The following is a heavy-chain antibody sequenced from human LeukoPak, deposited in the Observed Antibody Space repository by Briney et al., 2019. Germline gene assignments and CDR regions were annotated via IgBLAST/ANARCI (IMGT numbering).Heavy chain of an antibody. J-gene: IGHJ6*03. CDR1: GYTFTNYD. Sequence: ASVQVSCKASGYTFTNYDLNWVRQAPGQGLEWIGWMNPDSGKTVYAQKFQGRVTMTRNTSISTAYMELSSLRAADTAVYYCARGRPPPIIAAGYFTDVWGTGPPVTVSS. D-gene: IGHD6-25*01. CDR2: MNPDSGKT. V-gene: IGHV1-8*01. CDR3: ARGRPPPIIAAGYFTDV.